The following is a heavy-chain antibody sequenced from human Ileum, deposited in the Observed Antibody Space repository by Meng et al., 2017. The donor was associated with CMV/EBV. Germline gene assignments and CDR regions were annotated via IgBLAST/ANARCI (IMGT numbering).Heavy chain of an antibody. CDR1: GDSITSFY. D-gene: IGHD3-16*01. CDR3: ARGPGGFGDFNFDY. V-gene: IGHV4-4*07. CDR2: IYHGGST. Sequence: QVQLQDSGPGLVNPSEPLSLTCTVSGDSITSFYWSWIRQPAGKALEWIGRIYHGGSTNYNPSPKSRVTLSVDTSKNQFSMRLTSVTAADTAVYYCARGPGGFGDFNFDYWGQGTLVTVSS. J-gene: IGHJ4*02.